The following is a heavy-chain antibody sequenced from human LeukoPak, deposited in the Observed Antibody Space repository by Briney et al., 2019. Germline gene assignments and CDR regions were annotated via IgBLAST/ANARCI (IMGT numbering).Heavy chain of an antibody. Sequence: SETLSLTCAVYGGSFSGYYWSWIRQPPGKGLEWIGEINHSGSTNYNPSLKSRVTISVDTSKNQFSLKLSSVTAADTAVYYCARRGTQRKDYWGQGTLVTVSS. CDR3: ARRGTQRKDY. CDR2: INHSGST. V-gene: IGHV4-34*01. J-gene: IGHJ4*02. CDR1: GGSFSGYY.